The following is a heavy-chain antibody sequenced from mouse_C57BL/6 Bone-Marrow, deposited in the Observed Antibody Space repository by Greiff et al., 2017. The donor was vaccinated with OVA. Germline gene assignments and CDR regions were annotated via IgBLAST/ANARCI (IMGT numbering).Heavy chain of an antibody. D-gene: IGHD1-1*01. Sequence: EVKVVESGGGLVQPGRSLKLSCAASGFPFSDYGMAWVRQAPRKGPEWVAFISNLAYSIYYADTVTGRFTISRENAKNTLYLEMSSLRSEDTAMYYCARGGLGRRDYAMDYWGQGTSVTVSS. CDR1: GFPFSDYG. J-gene: IGHJ4*01. CDR2: ISNLAYSI. V-gene: IGHV5-15*01. CDR3: ARGGLGRRDYAMDY.